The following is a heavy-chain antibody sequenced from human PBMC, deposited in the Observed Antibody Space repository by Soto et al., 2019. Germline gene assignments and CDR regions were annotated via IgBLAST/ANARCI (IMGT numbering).Heavy chain of an antibody. CDR3: VRESVASGPNYFDT. CDR2: IYHSGST. J-gene: IGHJ5*02. V-gene: IGHV4-30-2*06. Sequence: SETMSLTCSVSGGTITSGRSSWNWIRQSPGKGLEWIAYIYHSGSTYYNPSLKSRVTISVDRSENQFSLKLTSVTAADTAVYYCVRESVASGPNYFDTWGPGTLDTVSS. D-gene: IGHD6-6*01. CDR1: GGTITSGRSS.